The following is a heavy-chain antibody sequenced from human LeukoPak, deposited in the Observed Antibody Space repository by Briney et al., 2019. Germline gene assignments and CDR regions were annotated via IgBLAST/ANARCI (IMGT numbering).Heavy chain of an antibody. V-gene: IGHV3-74*01. CDR3: VSFYETY. D-gene: IGHD2/OR15-2a*01. J-gene: IGHJ4*02. Sequence: GGSLRLSCAASGNYWMHWVRQAPGKELVWVSHINSDGSWTSYPDSVKGRFTISKDNAKNAVYLQMNNLRAEDTAVYYCVSFYETYWGRGTLVTVSS. CDR2: INSDGSWT. CDR1: GNYW.